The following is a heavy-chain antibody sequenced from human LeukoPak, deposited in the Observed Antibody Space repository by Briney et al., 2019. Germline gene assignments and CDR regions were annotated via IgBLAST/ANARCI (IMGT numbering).Heavy chain of an antibody. Sequence: SETLSLTCAVSGYSISSGYYWGWIRQPPGKGLEWIGSIYHSGSTYYNPSLKSRVTISVDTSKNQFSLKLSSVTAADTAVYYCARDAGATRRDAFDIWGHGTMVTVSS. CDR2: IYHSGST. D-gene: IGHD6-25*01. J-gene: IGHJ3*02. V-gene: IGHV4-38-2*02. CDR3: ARDAGATRRDAFDI. CDR1: GYSISSGYY.